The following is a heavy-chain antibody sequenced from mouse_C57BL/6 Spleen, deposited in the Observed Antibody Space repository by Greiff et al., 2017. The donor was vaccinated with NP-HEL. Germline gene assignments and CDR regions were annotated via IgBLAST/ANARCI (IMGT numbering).Heavy chain of an antibody. Sequence: VQRVESGPELVKPGASVKISCKASGYSFTSYYIHWVKQRPGQGLEWIGWIYPGSGNTKYNEKFKGKATLTADTSSSTAYMQLSSLTSEDSAVYYCARGGDDQGYFDVWGTGTTVTVSS. J-gene: IGHJ1*03. CDR3: ARGGDDQGYFDV. V-gene: IGHV1-66*01. CDR2: IYPGSGNT. D-gene: IGHD2-13*01. CDR1: GYSFTSYY.